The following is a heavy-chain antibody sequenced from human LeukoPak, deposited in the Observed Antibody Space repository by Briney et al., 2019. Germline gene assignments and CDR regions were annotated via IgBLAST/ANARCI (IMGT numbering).Heavy chain of an antibody. D-gene: IGHD3-10*01. CDR2: IKSDGSST. Sequence: GGSLRLSCVASGFTFSNYWMHWVRQAPGKGLVWVSRIKSDGSSTSYADSVKGRFTISRDNAKNTPYLQMNSLRAEDTAVYYCASTMIRGVPWGQGTLVTVSS. CDR1: GFTFSNYW. CDR3: ASTMIRGVP. V-gene: IGHV3-74*01. J-gene: IGHJ5*02.